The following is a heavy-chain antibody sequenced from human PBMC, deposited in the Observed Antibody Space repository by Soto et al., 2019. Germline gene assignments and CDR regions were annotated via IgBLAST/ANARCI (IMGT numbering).Heavy chain of an antibody. D-gene: IGHD3-3*01. V-gene: IGHV2-5*02. Sequence: QITLKESGPSLVKPTQTVTLTCTFSGFSLSSDGVGVGWIRQPPGKAPEWLALIYWDDDKRYSPSLNTRLTITKDTSKNQVVLTMTNMDTVDTATYYCAHSPPGVFGDNWFAPWGQGTLVTVSS. J-gene: IGHJ5*02. CDR2: IYWDDDK. CDR1: GFSLSSDGVG. CDR3: AHSPPGVFGDNWFAP.